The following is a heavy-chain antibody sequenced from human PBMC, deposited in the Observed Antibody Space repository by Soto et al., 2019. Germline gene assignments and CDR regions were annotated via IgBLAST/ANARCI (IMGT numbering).Heavy chain of an antibody. CDR2: LSGGGANT. J-gene: IGHJ4*02. D-gene: IGHD5-12*01. CDR3: ARWDGYGDE. V-gene: IGHV3-23*01. Sequence: EVQLLESGGGLVQPGGSLRLSCAASGFTFSTYSMAWVRQAPGKGLAWVSGLSGGGANTSYADSVKGRFTISVDNSKNTVYLQMNSLRVEATAVYYCARWDGYGDEWGQGTLVTVSS. CDR1: GFTFSTYS.